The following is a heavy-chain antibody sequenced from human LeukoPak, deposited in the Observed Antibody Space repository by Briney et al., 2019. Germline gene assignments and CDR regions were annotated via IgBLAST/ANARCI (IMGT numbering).Heavy chain of an antibody. CDR1: GFTFSSYA. J-gene: IGHJ3*02. CDR3: AKSATLYVSSGLDAFDI. CDR2: ISGSGGST. D-gene: IGHD3-22*01. Sequence: GGSLRPSCAASGFTFSSYAMSWVRQAPGKGLEWVSAISGSGGSTYYSDSVKGRFTISRDNSKNTLYLQMNSLRAEDTAVYYCAKSATLYVSSGLDAFDIWGQGTMVTVSS. V-gene: IGHV3-23*01.